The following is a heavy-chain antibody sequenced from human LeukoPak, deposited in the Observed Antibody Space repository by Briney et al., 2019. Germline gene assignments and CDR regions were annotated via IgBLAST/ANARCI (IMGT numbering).Heavy chain of an antibody. Sequence: SETLSLTCTVSSGSISSYYWNWIRQPPGKGLEWIGYIFYTGSTNSNHSLKSRVTISIDTSKNQFSLKLSSVTAADTAVYYCASGILTGLDYFDSWGQGTLVTVSS. D-gene: IGHD3-9*01. J-gene: IGHJ4*02. CDR2: IFYTGST. V-gene: IGHV4-59*12. CDR3: ASGILTGLDYFDS. CDR1: SGSISSYY.